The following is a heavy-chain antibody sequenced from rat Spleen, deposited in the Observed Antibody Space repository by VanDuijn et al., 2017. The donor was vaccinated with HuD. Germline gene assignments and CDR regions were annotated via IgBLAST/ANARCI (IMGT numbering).Heavy chain of an antibody. CDR3: GRHGYNSYFDY. J-gene: IGHJ2*01. Sequence: QVQLKESGPGLVQPSQTLSLTCTVSGFSLTSYNVHWVRQPTGKGLEWMGVIWTGGSTNYNSALKSRLSISRDTSKSQVFLQMNSLRSEDTATYYCGRHGYNSYFDYWGQGVMVTVSS. CDR2: IWTGGST. D-gene: IGHD1-9*01. CDR1: GFSLTSYN. V-gene: IGHV2-30*01.